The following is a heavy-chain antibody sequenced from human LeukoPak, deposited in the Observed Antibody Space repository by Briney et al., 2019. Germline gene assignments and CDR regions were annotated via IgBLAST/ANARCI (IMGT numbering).Heavy chain of an antibody. D-gene: IGHD3-10*01. Sequence: GGSLRLSCAASGFTFSSYAMSWVRQAPGKGLEWVSAISGSGGSTYYADSVKGRFTISRDNSKNMLYLQMNSLRAEDTAVYYCASHQDYYYGSGSYFASFGYWGQGTLVTVSS. CDR3: ASHQDYYYGSGSYFASFGY. CDR2: ISGSGGST. J-gene: IGHJ4*02. CDR1: GFTFSSYA. V-gene: IGHV3-23*01.